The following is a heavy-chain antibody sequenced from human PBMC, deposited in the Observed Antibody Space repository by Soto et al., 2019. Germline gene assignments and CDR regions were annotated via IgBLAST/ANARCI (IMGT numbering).Heavy chain of an antibody. Sequence: PDGSLILSWAASRFTFSNFAMSWVRLAPGKGLEWISTIGVTEGSTYYADSVKGRFTISRDNSKSTLYLQMNSLGGGDTALYYCAKVMYTWNDVAAFDSWGQGTLVTVSS. J-gene: IGHJ4*02. CDR2: IGVTEGST. D-gene: IGHD1-1*01. V-gene: IGHV3-23*01. CDR3: AKVMYTWNDVAAFDS. CDR1: RFTFSNFA.